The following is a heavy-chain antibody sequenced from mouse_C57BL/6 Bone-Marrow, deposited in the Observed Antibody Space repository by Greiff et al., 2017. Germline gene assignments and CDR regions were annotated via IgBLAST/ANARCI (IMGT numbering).Heavy chain of an antibody. CDR2: IDPANGNT. D-gene: IGHD1-1*01. J-gene: IGHJ2*01. CDR3: AREDYYYGSFFDY. V-gene: IGHV14-3*01. Sequence: EVKLQESVAELVRPGASVKLSCTASGFNIKNTYMHWVKQRPEQGLEWIGRIDPANGNTKYAPKFQGKATITADTSSNTAYLQLSSLTSEDTAIYYGAREDYYYGSFFDYWGQGTTLTVSS. CDR1: GFNIKNTY.